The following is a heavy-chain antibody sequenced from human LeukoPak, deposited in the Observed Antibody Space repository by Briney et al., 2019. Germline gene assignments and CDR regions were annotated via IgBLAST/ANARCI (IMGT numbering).Heavy chain of an antibody. CDR2: IWYDGSNK. CDR3: ARVNYDYGAYVGAFDI. V-gene: IGHV3-33*01. CDR1: GFTYSSYA. J-gene: IGHJ3*02. Sequence: GRSLRLSCAASGFTYSSYAMHWVRQAPGKGLEWVAVIWYDGSNKYYVDSVKGRFTISRDNSKNTLSLQMNSLRAEDTAVYYCARVNYDYGAYVGAFDIWGQGTMVTVSS. D-gene: IGHD4-17*01.